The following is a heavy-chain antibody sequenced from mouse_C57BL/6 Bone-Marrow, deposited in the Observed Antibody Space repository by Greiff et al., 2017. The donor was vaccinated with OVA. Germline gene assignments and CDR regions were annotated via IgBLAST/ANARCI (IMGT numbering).Heavy chain of an antibody. D-gene: IGHD1-1*01. V-gene: IGHV1-5*01. CDR3: TLPYYYGSSYVGYFDY. Sequence: VQLQQSGTVLARPGASVKMSCKTSGYTFTSYWMHWVKQRPGQGLEWIGAIYPGNSDTSYNQKFKGKAKLTAVTSASTAYMELSSLTNEDSAVYYCTLPYYYGSSYVGYFDYWGQGTTLTVSS. J-gene: IGHJ2*01. CDR1: GYTFTSYW. CDR2: IYPGNSDT.